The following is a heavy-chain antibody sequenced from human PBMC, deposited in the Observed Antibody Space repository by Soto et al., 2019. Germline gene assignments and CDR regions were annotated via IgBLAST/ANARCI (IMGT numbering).Heavy chain of an antibody. V-gene: IGHV1-69*02. Sequence: QVQLVQSGAEVKKPGSSVKVSCKASGDTFSFYTINWVRQAPGLGLEWMGRINPILSMSNYAQKLQGRVTTTADKSTSTASMELSSLCSDDKAMYYCATNYGSGYRAFDYWGQGALVTVSS. CDR2: INPILSMS. D-gene: IGHD3-10*01. CDR1: GDTFSFYT. CDR3: ATNYGSGYRAFDY. J-gene: IGHJ4*02.